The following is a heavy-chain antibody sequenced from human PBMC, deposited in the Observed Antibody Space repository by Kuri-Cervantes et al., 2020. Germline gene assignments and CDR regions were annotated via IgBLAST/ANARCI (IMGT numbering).Heavy chain of an antibody. Sequence: GGSLRLSCKGSGYSFTSYWIGWVRQMPGKGLEWMGIIYPGDSDTRYSPSFQGQVTISADKSISTAYLQWSSLKASDTAMYYCARHASQLPQYYYYYGMDVWGQGTTVTVSS. CDR3: ARHASQLPQYYYYYGMDV. V-gene: IGHV5-51*01. D-gene: IGHD6-6*01. CDR2: IYPGDSDT. J-gene: IGHJ6*02. CDR1: GYSFTSYW.